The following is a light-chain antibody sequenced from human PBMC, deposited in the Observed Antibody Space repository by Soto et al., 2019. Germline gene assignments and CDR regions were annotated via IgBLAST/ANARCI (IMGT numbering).Light chain of an antibody. Sequence: EILMTQSPAPLAVTPGERATLSCRASQSVSSNLAWYQQKPGQAPRLLIYGASTRATGIPARFSGSGSGTEVTLTISSLQSEDVELDHCQHYLNWPWTFGQGTKVDIK. CDR2: GAS. V-gene: IGKV3-15*01. CDR1: QSVSSN. J-gene: IGKJ1*01. CDR3: QHYLNWPWT.